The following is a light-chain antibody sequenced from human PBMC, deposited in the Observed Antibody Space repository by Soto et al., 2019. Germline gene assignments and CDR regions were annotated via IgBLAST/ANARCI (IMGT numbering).Light chain of an antibody. CDR2: RNI. CDR1: SANIGGNL. V-gene: IGLV1-47*01. CDR3: AVWDDSLSGPV. J-gene: IGLJ3*02. Sequence: QSVLTQPPSASGTPGQRVTISCSGSSANIGGNLVYWYQQLPGTAPKLLIYRNIQRPSGVPDRFSGAKSGTSASLAISGLRSEDEADYYCAVWDDSLSGPVFGGGTKLTVL.